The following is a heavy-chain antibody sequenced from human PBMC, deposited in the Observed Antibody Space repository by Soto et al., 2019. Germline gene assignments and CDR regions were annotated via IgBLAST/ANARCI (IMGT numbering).Heavy chain of an antibody. CDR1: GYPVTAYY. CDR2: INPATGAA. CDR3: ARGGGVGVAGSAAFDM. V-gene: IGHV1-2*02. D-gene: IGHD3-3*01. Sequence: QLHLVQSGAVVKKPGASVTVSCSASGYPVTAYYMHWVRQAPGRGLEWMGGINPATGAAKYTQTFQGRVTMTRATSTSTVFMDLSGLASEDTAVFSCARGGGVGVAGSAAFDMWGQGTLVTVSS. J-gene: IGHJ3*02.